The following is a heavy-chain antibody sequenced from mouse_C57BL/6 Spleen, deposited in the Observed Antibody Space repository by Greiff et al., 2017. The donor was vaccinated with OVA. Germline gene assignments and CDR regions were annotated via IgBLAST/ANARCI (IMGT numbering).Heavy chain of an antibody. V-gene: IGHV1-50*01. D-gene: IGHD1-1*01. J-gene: IGHJ1*03. CDR2: IDPSDSST. CDR1: GYTFTSYW. CDR3: AITTVVPYVDV. Sequence: QVQLQQPGAELVKPGASVKLSCKASGYTFTSYWMQWVKQRPGQGLEWIGEIDPSDSSTNYNQKFKGKATLTVDTSSSTAYMQLSSLTSEDSAVYYCAITTVVPYVDVWGTGTTVTVSS.